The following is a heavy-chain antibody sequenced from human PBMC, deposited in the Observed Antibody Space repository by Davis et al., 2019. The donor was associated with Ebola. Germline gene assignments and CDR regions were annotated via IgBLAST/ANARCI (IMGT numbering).Heavy chain of an antibody. CDR3: ARHGTHGFFNWFDP. V-gene: IGHV5-51*01. D-gene: IGHD3-3*01. CDR1: GYSFTSYW. CDR2: IYPGDSDT. J-gene: IGHJ5*02. Sequence: PGGSLRLSCKGSGYSFTSYWIGWVRQMPGKGLEWMGIIYPGDSDTRYSPSFQGQVTISADKSISTAYLQWSSLKASDAAIYYCARHGTHGFFNWFDPWGQGTLVTVSS.